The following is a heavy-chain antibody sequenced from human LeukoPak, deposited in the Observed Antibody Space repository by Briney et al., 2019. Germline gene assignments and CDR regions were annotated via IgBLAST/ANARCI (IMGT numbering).Heavy chain of an antibody. Sequence: GGSLRLSCAASGCTFSSCAMNWVRQAPGKGLEGVSSINGSGANAYYADSVKGRFTISRDNSKNTLYLQMNSLRAGDTAVYYCAKERQGYRRAHDSWGEGSLVTVSS. D-gene: IGHD5-18*01. CDR1: GCTFSSCA. CDR3: AKERQGYRRAHDS. J-gene: IGHJ4*02. V-gene: IGHV3-23*01. CDR2: INGSGANA.